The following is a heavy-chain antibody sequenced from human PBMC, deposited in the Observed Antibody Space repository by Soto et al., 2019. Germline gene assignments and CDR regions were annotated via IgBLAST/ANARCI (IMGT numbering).Heavy chain of an antibody. D-gene: IGHD6-19*01. CDR1: GGSISSSSYY. J-gene: IGHJ3*02. Sequence: SETLSLTCTVSGGSISSSSYYWGWIRQPPGKGLEWIGSIYYSGSTYYNPSLKSRVTISVDTSKNQFSLKLSSVTAADTAVYYWARGMGIAVAGTLDGLDAFDIWGQGTMVTVSS. CDR3: ARGMGIAVAGTLDGLDAFDI. V-gene: IGHV4-39*01. CDR2: IYYSGST.